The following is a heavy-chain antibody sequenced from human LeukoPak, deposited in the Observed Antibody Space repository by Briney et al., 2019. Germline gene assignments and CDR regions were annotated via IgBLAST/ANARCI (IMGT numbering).Heavy chain of an antibody. J-gene: IGHJ3*02. Sequence: PSETLSLSCAVSGGSISSSNWWSWVRQPPGKGLEWIGEIYHSGSTNYNPSLKSRVTISVDKSKNQFSLKLSSVTAADTAVYYCARGYGARTYEAFDIWGQGTMVTVSS. CDR3: ARGYGARTYEAFDI. CDR2: IYHSGST. CDR1: GGSISSSNW. V-gene: IGHV4-4*02. D-gene: IGHD3-10*01.